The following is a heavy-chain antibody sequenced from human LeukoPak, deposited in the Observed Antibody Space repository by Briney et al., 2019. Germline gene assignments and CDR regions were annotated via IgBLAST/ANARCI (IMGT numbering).Heavy chain of an antibody. Sequence: PGGSLRLSCAASGFTFSSYGMHWVRQAPGKGLEWVAFIRYDGSNKYYADSVKGRFTISRDNSKNTLYLQMNSLRAEDTAVYYCAIGYGGTADYYYMDVWGKGTTVTVSS. J-gene: IGHJ6*03. D-gene: IGHD3-10*01. CDR2: IRYDGSNK. CDR3: AIGYGGTADYYYMDV. V-gene: IGHV3-30*02. CDR1: GFTFSSYG.